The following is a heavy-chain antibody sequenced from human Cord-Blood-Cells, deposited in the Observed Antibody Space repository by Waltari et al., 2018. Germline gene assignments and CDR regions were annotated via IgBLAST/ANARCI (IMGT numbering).Heavy chain of an antibody. V-gene: IGHV3-21*01. D-gene: IGHD7-27*01. Sequence: EVQLVESGGGLVKPGGSLRLSCAASGFTFSSYSMTWVRQAPGKGLEWVSSISSSSSYIYYADSVKGRFTISRDNAKNSLYLQMNSLRAEDTAVYYCASGGYDNWGLNYWGQGTLVTVSS. CDR3: ASGGYDNWGLNY. CDR2: ISSSSSYI. J-gene: IGHJ4*02. CDR1: GFTFSSYS.